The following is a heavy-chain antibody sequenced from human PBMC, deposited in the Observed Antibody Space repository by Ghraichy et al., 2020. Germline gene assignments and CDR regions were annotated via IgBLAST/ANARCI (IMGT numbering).Heavy chain of an antibody. Sequence: GGSPRLSCTASGFTFGDHPMSWVRQAPGKGLEWVSFIRTKAYGGTSENAASVKGRFTISRDDSKSIAYLQMNSLKTEDTAVYYCTRDCSGGGCSYYMDVWGKGTTVTVSS. J-gene: IGHJ6*03. V-gene: IGHV3-49*04. CDR2: IRTKAYGGTS. CDR3: TRDCSGGGCSYYMDV. D-gene: IGHD2-15*01. CDR1: GFTFGDHP.